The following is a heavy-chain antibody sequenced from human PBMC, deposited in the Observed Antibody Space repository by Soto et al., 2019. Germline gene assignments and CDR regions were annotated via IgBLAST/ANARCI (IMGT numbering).Heavy chain of an antibody. V-gene: IGHV1-18*01. D-gene: IGHD2-2*01. CDR1: GYTFTSYG. Sequence: ASVKVSCKASGYTFTSYGISWVGQAPGQGLEWMGWISAYNGSTNYAQKLQGRVTMTTDTSTSTAYKELRSLRSDDAAVYYCARDPPSYIVVVPAAYNYYYYYYMDVWGKGTTVTVSS. J-gene: IGHJ6*03. CDR2: ISAYNGST. CDR3: ARDPPSYIVVVPAAYNYYYYYYMDV.